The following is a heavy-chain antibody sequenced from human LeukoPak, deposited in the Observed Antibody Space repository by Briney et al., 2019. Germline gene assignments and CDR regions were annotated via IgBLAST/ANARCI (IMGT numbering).Heavy chain of an antibody. J-gene: IGHJ4*02. D-gene: IGHD3-9*01. Sequence: GGSLRLSCAASGLTFSSYSMDWVRQAPGKGLEWVSVIYSGGSTYYADSVKGRFTISRDNSKNTLYLQMNSLRSDDTAMYYCARDVQNYDILTNYYPIDSWGQGTLVTVSS. CDR2: IYSGGST. V-gene: IGHV3-53*05. CDR3: ARDVQNYDILTNYYPIDS. CDR1: GLTFSSYS.